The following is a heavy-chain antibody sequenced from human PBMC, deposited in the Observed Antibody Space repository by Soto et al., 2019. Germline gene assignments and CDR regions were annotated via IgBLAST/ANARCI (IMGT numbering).Heavy chain of an antibody. D-gene: IGHD3-10*01. CDR3: AKCLSFHASGNSSVDYYYYYMDV. Sequence: SETLSLTCTVSGGSISSYYWSWIRQPPGKGLEWIGYIYYSGSTNYNPSLKSRVTISVDTPKNQFSLKLTSVTAADTAVYYCAKCLSFHASGNSSVDYYYYYMDVWGKGTTVTVSS. J-gene: IGHJ6*03. V-gene: IGHV4-59*01. CDR1: GGSISSYY. CDR2: IYYSGST.